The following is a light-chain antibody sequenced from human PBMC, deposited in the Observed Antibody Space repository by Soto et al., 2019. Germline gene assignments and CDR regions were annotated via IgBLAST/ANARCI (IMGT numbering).Light chain of an antibody. V-gene: IGLV1-40*01. Sequence: QSVLTQPPSVSGAPWQRVTISCTGSSSNIGTNNVHWYQHLPGAAPKVLIYANNNRPSGVPDRFSVSKSGTSASLAITGLQAEDEADYYCQSYDSNLNGLYVFGTGTKVTVL. CDR3: QSYDSNLNGLYV. CDR2: ANN. CDR1: SSNIGTNN. J-gene: IGLJ1*01.